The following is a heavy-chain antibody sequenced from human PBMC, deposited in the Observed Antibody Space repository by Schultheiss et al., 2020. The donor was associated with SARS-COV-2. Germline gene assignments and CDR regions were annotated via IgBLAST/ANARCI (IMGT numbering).Heavy chain of an antibody. CDR2: IYYSGST. CDR3: ARLTGGIAVAGTDYMDV. CDR1: GGSISSYY. D-gene: IGHD6-19*01. Sequence: SETLSLTCTVSGGSISSYYWSWIRQPPGKGLEWIGYIYYSGSTNYNPSLKSRVTMSADTSKNQFSLKLSSVTAADTAVYYCARLTGGIAVAGTDYMDVWGKGTTVTVSS. J-gene: IGHJ6*03. V-gene: IGHV4-59*12.